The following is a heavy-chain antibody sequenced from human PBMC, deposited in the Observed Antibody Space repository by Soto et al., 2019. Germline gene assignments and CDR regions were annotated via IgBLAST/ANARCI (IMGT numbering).Heavy chain of an antibody. V-gene: IGHV1-8*01. CDR2: MNPSNGNT. CDR3: ASPTSRGTGYYYYYYGMDV. J-gene: IGHJ6*02. D-gene: IGHD3-10*01. Sequence: ASVKVSCKASGFTFITYDISWVRQAAGQGLEWMGWMNPSNGNTGYAQKFRGRVTMTRNTSISTAYMELSSLRSDDSAVYYCASPTSRGTGYYYYYYGMDVWGQGTTVTVSS. CDR1: GFTFITYD.